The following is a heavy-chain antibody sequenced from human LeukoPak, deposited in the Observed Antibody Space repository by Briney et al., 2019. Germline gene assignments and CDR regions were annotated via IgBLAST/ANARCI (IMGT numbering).Heavy chain of an antibody. CDR3: ATDFTTTGVN. V-gene: IGHV3-21*01. CDR2: ISRSHNYI. D-gene: IGHD3-22*01. CDR1: GFSLITFS. Sequence: GGFLRLSFAAPGFSLITFSMNWVRPAPGEGLEWVSFISRSHNYIYYADPVKGRFTISRDNAKNSLFLQMNSLRAEDTAMYYCATDFTTTGVNWGQGTLVTVSS. J-gene: IGHJ4*02.